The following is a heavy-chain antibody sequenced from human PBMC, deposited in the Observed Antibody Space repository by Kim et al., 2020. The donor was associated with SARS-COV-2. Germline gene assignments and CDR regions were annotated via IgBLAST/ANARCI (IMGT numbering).Heavy chain of an antibody. D-gene: IGHD6-13*01. J-gene: IGHJ4*02. CDR2: IWYDGSNK. CDR1: GFTFSNFG. Sequence: GGSLRLSCEASGFTFSNFGMHWVRQAPGKGLEWVAIIWYDGSNKYYADSVKGRFTISRDNSKNTLYLQMNSLRAEDTAVYYCARDEYGAAVPRGFWDYWGQGALVTVSS. V-gene: IGHV3-33*01. CDR3: ARDEYGAAVPRGFWDY.